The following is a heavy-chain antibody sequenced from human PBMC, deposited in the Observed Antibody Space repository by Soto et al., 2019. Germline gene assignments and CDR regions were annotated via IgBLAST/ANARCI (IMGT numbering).Heavy chain of an antibody. Sequence: PGGSLGLSCAASEFTFSSYDMHWVRQATGKGLEWVSAIGTAGDTYYPGSVKGRFTISRENAKNSLYLQMNSLRAEDTAVYYCARDFTCVAAAGRDYYYGMDVWGQGTTVTSP. CDR2: IGTAGDT. CDR3: ARDFTCVAAAGRDYYYGMDV. D-gene: IGHD6-13*01. CDR1: EFTFSSYD. V-gene: IGHV3-13*01. J-gene: IGHJ6*02.